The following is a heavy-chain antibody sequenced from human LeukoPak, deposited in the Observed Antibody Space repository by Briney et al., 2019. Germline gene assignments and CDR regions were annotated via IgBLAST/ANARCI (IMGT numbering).Heavy chain of an antibody. CDR1: GFTFEDYG. D-gene: IGHD3-10*01. CDR3: ARGFYGSGGYYPYYFDY. V-gene: IGHV3-20*04. Sequence: GGSLRLSCVVSGFTFEDYGMSWVRQAPGKGLEWVSDITWNGGSSSYADSVQGRFTISRDNANNSLYLQMNSLRAEDTALYYCARGFYGSGGYYPYYFDYWGQGTLVTVS. CDR2: ITWNGGSS. J-gene: IGHJ4*02.